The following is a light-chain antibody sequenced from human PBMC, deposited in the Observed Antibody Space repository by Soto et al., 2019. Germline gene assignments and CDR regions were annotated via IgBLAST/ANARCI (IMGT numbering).Light chain of an antibody. CDR1: QSVSSY. CDR2: DAS. Sequence: EIVLTQSPATLSLSPGERATLSCRASQSVSSYLAWYQQKPGQAPRLLIYDASNRATGIPARFSGSASGTDLTLTISSLEPEDFAVYYCQQRSNWPRRYTFGQGPKLEIK. J-gene: IGKJ2*01. V-gene: IGKV3-11*01. CDR3: QQRSNWPRRYT.